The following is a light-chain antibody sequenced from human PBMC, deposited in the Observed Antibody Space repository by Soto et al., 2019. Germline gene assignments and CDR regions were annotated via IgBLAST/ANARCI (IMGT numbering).Light chain of an antibody. J-gene: IGKJ1*01. CDR3: QQYTSYSRA. CDR1: QSISHF. V-gene: IGKV1-5*01. CDR2: DAS. Sequence: DIQMTQSPSTLSSAVGDIVTITYPASQSISHFLAWYQQKPGKVPKLLIYDASNLGSGVPSRFSGSGSGTDFTLTISGLQPDDFTTYYCQQYTSYSRAFGQGTKVDI.